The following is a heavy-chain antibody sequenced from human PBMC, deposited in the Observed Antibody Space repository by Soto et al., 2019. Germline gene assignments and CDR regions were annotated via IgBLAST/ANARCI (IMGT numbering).Heavy chain of an antibody. J-gene: IGHJ3*02. Sequence: GGSLRLSCAASGFTVSSNYMSWVRQAPGKGLEWVSVIYSGGSTYYADSVKGRFTISRDNSKNTLYLQMNSLRAKDTAVYYCARDRLFYYDYIWGAFDIWGQGTMVTVSS. D-gene: IGHD3-16*01. CDR3: ARDRLFYYDYIWGAFDI. CDR2: IYSGGST. V-gene: IGHV3-66*01. CDR1: GFTVSSNY.